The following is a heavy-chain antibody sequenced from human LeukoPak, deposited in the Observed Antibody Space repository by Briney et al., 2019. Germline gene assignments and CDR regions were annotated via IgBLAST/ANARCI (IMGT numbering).Heavy chain of an antibody. Sequence: SETLSLTCTVSGGSISSYYWSWIRQPPGKGLEWIGYIYYSGSTNYNPSLKSRVTISVDTSKNQFSLKLSSVTAADTAVYYCARQGSSGWVISRGVSGRHPLVYWGQGTLVTVSS. J-gene: IGHJ4*02. D-gene: IGHD6-19*01. V-gene: IGHV4-59*08. CDR3: ARQGSSGWVISRGVSGRHPLVY. CDR2: IYYSGST. CDR1: GGSISSYY.